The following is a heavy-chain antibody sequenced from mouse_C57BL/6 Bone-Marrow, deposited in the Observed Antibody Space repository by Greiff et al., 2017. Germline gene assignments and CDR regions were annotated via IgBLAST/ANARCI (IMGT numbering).Heavy chain of an antibody. CDR3: ARGGYYGSSLMDY. J-gene: IGHJ4*01. D-gene: IGHD1-1*01. CDR2: IYPGGGYT. CDR1: GYTFTNYW. Sequence: QVQLKQSGAELVRPGTSVKMSCKASGYTFTNYWIGWAKQRPGHGLEWIGDIYPGGGYTNYNEKFKGKATLTADKSSSTAYMQFSSLTSEDSAIYYCARGGYYGSSLMDYWGQGTSVTVSS. V-gene: IGHV1-63*01.